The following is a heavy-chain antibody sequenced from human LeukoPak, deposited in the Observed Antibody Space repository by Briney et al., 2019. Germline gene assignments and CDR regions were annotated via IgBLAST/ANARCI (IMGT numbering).Heavy chain of an antibody. CDR2: IGSGSGGTT. Sequence: GGSLRLSCAASGSGFTFSSYGMHWVRQAPGKGLEWVSAIGSGSGGTTIYADSVKGRFTISRDNSKNTVDLLMNSLRAEDAAIYYCARDVPYYYDSSGYYSPFDCWGQGTLVTVSS. J-gene: IGHJ4*02. V-gene: IGHV3-23*01. CDR3: ARDVPYYYDSSGYYSPFDC. CDR1: GSGFTFSSYG. D-gene: IGHD3-22*01.